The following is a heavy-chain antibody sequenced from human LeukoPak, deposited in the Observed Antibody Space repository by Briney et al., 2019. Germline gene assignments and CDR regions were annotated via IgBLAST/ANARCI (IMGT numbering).Heavy chain of an antibody. J-gene: IGHJ4*02. D-gene: IGHD3-3*01. CDR2: IIPIFGTA. V-gene: IGHV1-69*05. CDR1: GGTFSSYA. Sequence: SVKVSCKASGGTFSSYAISWVRQAPGQGLEWMGGIIPIFGTANYAQKCQGRVTITTDESTSTAYMELSSLRSEDTAVYYCARSDFWSGYYTLGFDYWGQGTLVTVSS. CDR3: ARSDFWSGYYTLGFDY.